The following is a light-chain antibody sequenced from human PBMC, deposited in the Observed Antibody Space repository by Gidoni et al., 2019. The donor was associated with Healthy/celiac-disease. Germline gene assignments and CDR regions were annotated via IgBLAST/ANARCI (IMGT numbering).Light chain of an antibody. Sequence: SYVLTQPPSVSVATGQTASITCGGNNIGSKSVHWYQHTPGQAPVLVVYDDSARPSGIPTRFSGSNSGNTATLTISRVEAGDEADYYCQVWDSSSDHPEVVFGGGTKLTVL. CDR1: NIGSKS. CDR2: DDS. V-gene: IGLV3-21*02. CDR3: QVWDSSSDHPEVV. J-gene: IGLJ2*01.